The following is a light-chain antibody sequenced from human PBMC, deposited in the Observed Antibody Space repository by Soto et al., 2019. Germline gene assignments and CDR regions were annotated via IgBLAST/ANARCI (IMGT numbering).Light chain of an antibody. CDR2: DVS. J-gene: IGLJ2*01. CDR3: SSYTSSSTLV. V-gene: IGLV2-14*01. Sequence: QSVLTQPASVSGSPGQSITISCTGTSSDVGGYNSVSWYQQHPDKAPKLMIYDVSNRPSGVSNRFSGSKSGNTASLTISGLQAEDEADYYCSSYTSSSTLVFGGGTKVTVL. CDR1: SSDVGGYNS.